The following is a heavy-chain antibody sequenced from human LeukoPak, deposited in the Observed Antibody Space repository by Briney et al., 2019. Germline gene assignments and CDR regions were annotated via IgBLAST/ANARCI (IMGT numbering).Heavy chain of an antibody. V-gene: IGHV1-69*13. CDR1: GGTFSSYA. J-gene: IGHJ6*03. Sequence: ASVKVSCKASGGTFSSYAISWARQAPGQGLEWMGGIIPIFGTANYAQKFQGRVTITADESTSTAYMELSSLRSEDTAVYYCARARWQLVGTGGYYYYMDVWGKGTTVTVSS. CDR3: ARARWQLVGTGGYYYYMDV. CDR2: IIPIFGTA. D-gene: IGHD6-6*01.